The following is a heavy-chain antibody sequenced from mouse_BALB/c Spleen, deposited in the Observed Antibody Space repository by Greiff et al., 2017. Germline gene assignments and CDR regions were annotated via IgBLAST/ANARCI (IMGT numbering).Heavy chain of an antibody. V-gene: IGHV1-14*01. Sequence: EVKLMESGPELVKPGASVKMSCKASGYTFTSYVMHWVKQKPGQGLEWIGYINPYNDGTKYNEKFKGKATLTSDKSSSTAYMELSSLTSEDSAVYYCARGLLPSSYYFDYWGQGTTLTVSS. CDR1: GYTFTSYV. J-gene: IGHJ2*01. CDR3: ARGLLPSSYYFDY. D-gene: IGHD2-3*01. CDR2: INPYNDGT.